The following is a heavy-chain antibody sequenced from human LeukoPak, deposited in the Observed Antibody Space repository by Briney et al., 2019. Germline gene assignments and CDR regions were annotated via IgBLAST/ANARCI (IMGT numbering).Heavy chain of an antibody. J-gene: IGHJ4*02. CDR1: GFTFSSYA. D-gene: IGHD5-18*01. CDR2: ISYDRSNK. V-gene: IGHV3-30-3*01. CDR3: ARDGGAWIQLWLSFDF. Sequence: GRSLRLSCAASGFTFSSYAMHWVRQAPGKGLEWVATISYDRSNKYYADSVKGRFTISRDNSENTLYLQMNSLKIEDTAVYYCARDGGAWIQLWLSFDFWGQGTVVTVSS.